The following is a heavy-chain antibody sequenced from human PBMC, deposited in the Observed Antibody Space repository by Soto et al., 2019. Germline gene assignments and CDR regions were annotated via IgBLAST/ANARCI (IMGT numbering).Heavy chain of an antibody. J-gene: IGHJ6*02. D-gene: IGHD2-21*02. CDR2: IDRRSDI. CDR3: AREETAWPLACGLDV. V-gene: IGHV3-21*01. Sequence: GGSLRLSCAGSGFTFSSYSIHWVRQAPGKGLEWVSSIDRRSDIYCADSVKGRFTISRDNAKNSVSLQMNSLRAEDTAVYYCAREETAWPLACGLDVWGQGTTVTVSS. CDR1: GFTFSSYS.